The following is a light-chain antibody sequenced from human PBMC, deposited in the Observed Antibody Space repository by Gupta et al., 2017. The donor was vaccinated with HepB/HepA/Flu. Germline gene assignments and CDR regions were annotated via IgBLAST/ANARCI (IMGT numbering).Light chain of an antibody. Sequence: EAVLTTSPGTLSLSPGERATLSCRASQNVLNNYLAWYQQKPGQAPKLLRYVASSRATGIPDRFSGSGSGTDFTLTISRLNPEDSAVYYCQQYGNSPRTFGQGTKVEIK. CDR3: QQYGNSPRT. J-gene: IGKJ1*01. CDR1: QNVLNNY. CDR2: VAS. V-gene: IGKV3-20*01.